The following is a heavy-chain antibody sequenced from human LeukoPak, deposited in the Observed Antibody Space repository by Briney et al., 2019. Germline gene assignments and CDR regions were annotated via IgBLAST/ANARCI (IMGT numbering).Heavy chain of an antibody. V-gene: IGHV3-7*01. J-gene: IGHJ6*03. CDR3: ARGGLAAANYYYYMDV. CDR1: GFTFSSHW. D-gene: IGHD3/OR15-3a*01. Sequence: GGSLRLSCAASGFTFSSHWMTWVRQAPGKGPEWVANIKIDGGEKFYVDSVKGRFTISRDNAKNSLYLQMNSLRAEDTAVYYCARGGLAAANYYYYMDVWGKGTTVTVSS. CDR2: IKIDGGEK.